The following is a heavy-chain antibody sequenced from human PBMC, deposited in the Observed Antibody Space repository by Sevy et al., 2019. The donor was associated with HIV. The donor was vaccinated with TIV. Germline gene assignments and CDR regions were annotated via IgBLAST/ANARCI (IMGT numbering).Heavy chain of an antibody. CDR2: ISSGFSK. V-gene: IGHV3-48*03. Sequence: GGSLRLSCAASGFTFNVYEMNWVRQAPGKGLEWVSYISSGFSKSYADSVKGRFTISRDNTKNSLYLQMNSLRAEDTAVYYCTNYVHYWGQGTLVTASS. J-gene: IGHJ4*02. CDR3: TNYVHY. CDR1: GFTFNVYE.